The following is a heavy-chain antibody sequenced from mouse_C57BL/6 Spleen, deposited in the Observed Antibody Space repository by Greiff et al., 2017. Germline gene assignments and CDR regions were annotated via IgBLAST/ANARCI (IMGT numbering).Heavy chain of an antibody. CDR3: TRERAAQATFAY. D-gene: IGHD3-2*02. CDR1: GFTFSSYA. V-gene: IGHV5-9-1*02. J-gene: IGHJ3*01. Sequence: EVKLMESGEGLVKPGGSLKLSCAASGFTFSSYAMSWVRQTPEKRLEWVAYISSGGDYIYYADTVKGRFTISRDNARNTLYLQMSSLKSEDTAMYYCTRERAAQATFAYWGQGTLVTVSA. CDR2: ISSGGDYI.